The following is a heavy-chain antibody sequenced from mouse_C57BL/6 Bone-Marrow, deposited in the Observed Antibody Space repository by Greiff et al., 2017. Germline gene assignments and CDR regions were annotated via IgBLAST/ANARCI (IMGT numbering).Heavy chain of an antibody. CDR1: GYAFSSYW. Sequence: VHLVESGAELVKPGASVKISCKASGYAFSSYWMNWVKQRPGKGLEWIGQIYPGDGDTNYNGKFKGKATLTADKSSSTAYMQLSSLTSEDSAVYFWARSTWRYFDVWGTGTTVTVSS. CDR2: IYPGDGDT. V-gene: IGHV1-80*01. CDR3: ARSTWRYFDV. J-gene: IGHJ1*03.